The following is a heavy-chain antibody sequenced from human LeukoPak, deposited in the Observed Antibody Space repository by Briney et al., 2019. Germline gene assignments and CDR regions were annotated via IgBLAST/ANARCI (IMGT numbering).Heavy chain of an antibody. CDR3: VRDRGWLQDYFDN. Sequence: GSLRLSCAASGFTFSSYSMNWVRQAPGKGLEWVSSISSSSYIYYADSVKGRFTISRDNSKNTVDLHMDSLRVEDTAVYYCVRDRGWLQDYFDNWGQGTLVTVSS. CDR2: ISSSSYI. D-gene: IGHD5-24*01. J-gene: IGHJ4*02. CDR1: GFTFSSYS. V-gene: IGHV3-21*01.